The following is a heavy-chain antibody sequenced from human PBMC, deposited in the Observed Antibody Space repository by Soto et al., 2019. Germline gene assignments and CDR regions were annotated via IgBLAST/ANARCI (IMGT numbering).Heavy chain of an antibody. J-gene: IGHJ5*02. Sequence: SETLSLACTVSGGSISSGGYYWSWIRQHPGKGLEWIGYIYYSGSTYYNPSLKSRVTISVDTSKNQFSLKLSSVTAADTAVYYCARSLPAAKGGWFDPGGQGTLVTVSS. CDR3: ARSLPAAKGGWFDP. CDR2: IYYSGST. V-gene: IGHV4-31*03. CDR1: GGSISSGGYY. D-gene: IGHD2-2*01.